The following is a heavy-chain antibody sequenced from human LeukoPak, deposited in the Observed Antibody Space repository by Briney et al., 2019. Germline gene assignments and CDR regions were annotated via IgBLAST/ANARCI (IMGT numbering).Heavy chain of an antibody. Sequence: SETLSLTCTVSGGSISSSSYYWGWIRQPPGKGLEWIGSIYYSGSTYYNPSLKSRVTISVDTSKNQFSPKLSSVTAADTAVYYCARRLGSGSYNWFDPWGQGTLVTVSS. CDR3: ARRLGSGSYNWFDP. D-gene: IGHD3-10*01. J-gene: IGHJ5*02. CDR1: GGSISSSSYY. CDR2: IYYSGST. V-gene: IGHV4-39*01.